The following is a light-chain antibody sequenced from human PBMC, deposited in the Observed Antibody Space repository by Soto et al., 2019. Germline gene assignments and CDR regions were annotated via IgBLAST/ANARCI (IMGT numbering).Light chain of an antibody. V-gene: IGKV1-9*01. CDR3: QQFNSYPRT. CDR1: QGISSN. Sequence: LLTQSPSSLSASAGDRATLNCRASQGISSNLAWYQQKPGKAPKLLIYAASTLASGIPSRFSGSGSGTEFTLTISSLQSEDFATYYCQQFNSYPRTFGQGTKVDIK. CDR2: AAS. J-gene: IGKJ1*01.